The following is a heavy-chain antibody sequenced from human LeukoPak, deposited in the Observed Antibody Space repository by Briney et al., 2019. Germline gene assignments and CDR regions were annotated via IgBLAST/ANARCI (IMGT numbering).Heavy chain of an antibody. Sequence: PSETLSLTCTVSGGSISGYYWSWIRQPPGKGLEWIGYIYSSGSTNYSPSLKSRVTMSVDTSKNQFSLKLSSVIAADTAVYYCARYHCDGASCQGFDYWGQGTLVTVSS. CDR2: IYSSGST. CDR1: GGSISGYY. V-gene: IGHV4-59*08. J-gene: IGHJ4*02. D-gene: IGHD2-15*01. CDR3: ARYHCDGASCQGFDY.